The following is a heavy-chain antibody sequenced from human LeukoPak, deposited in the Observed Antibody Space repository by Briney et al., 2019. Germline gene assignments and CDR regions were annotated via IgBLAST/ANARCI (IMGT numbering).Heavy chain of an antibody. CDR3: AKGPRAAYSGYDFHGTRWDYFDY. J-gene: IGHJ4*02. CDR1: GFTFSSCA. Sequence: GGSLRLSCAASGFTFSSCAMSWARQAPGKGLEWVSAISGSGGSTYYADSVKGRFTISRDNSKNTLYLQMNSLRAEDTAVYYCAKGPRAAYSGYDFHGTRWDYFDYWGQGTLVTVSS. D-gene: IGHD5-12*01. V-gene: IGHV3-23*01. CDR2: ISGSGGST.